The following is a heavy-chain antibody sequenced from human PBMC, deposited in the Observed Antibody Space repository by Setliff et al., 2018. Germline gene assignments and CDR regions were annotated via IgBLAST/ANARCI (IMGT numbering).Heavy chain of an antibody. CDR2: IKQDGSEK. J-gene: IGHJ4*02. CDR3: VRDSPYCVNGVCRGY. V-gene: IGHV3-7*03. D-gene: IGHD2-21*01. Sequence: LSLSCAASGFTFRDSWMSWVRQAPGKGLEWVANIKQDGSEKFYVDSVKGRFTISRDNAKNSLYLQMNNLRAEDTAVYYCVRDSPYCVNGVCRGYWGQGTQVTVSS. CDR1: GFTFRDSW.